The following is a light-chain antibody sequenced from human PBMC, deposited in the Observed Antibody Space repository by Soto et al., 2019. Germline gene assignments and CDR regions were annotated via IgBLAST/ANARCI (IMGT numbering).Light chain of an antibody. Sequence: QSALTQSPSASGSPGQSITVSCTGTSSDVGDYNFVSWYQQHPGKAPKLLIYEVTKRPSGVPDRFSCSKSGNTASLTVSGLHSEDEADYYCISFAASHVVFGGGTKLTVL. J-gene: IGLJ2*01. CDR2: EVT. CDR1: SSDVGDYNF. V-gene: IGLV2-8*01. CDR3: ISFAASHVV.